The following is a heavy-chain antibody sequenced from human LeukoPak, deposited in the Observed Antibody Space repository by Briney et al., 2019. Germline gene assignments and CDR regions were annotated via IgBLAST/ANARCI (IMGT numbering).Heavy chain of an antibody. CDR1: GYTFTSYY. Sequence: GASVKVSCKASGYTFTSYYMHWVRQAPGQGLEWMGGLIPIFGTANYAQKFQGRVTITADESTSTAYMELSSLRSEDTAVYYCARYRYYYGSGSYYWFDPRGQGTLVTVSS. D-gene: IGHD3-10*01. CDR2: LIPIFGTA. J-gene: IGHJ5*02. V-gene: IGHV1-69*13. CDR3: ARYRYYYGSGSYYWFDP.